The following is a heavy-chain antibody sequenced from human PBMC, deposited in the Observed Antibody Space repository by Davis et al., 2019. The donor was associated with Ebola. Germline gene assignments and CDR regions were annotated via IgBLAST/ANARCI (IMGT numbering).Heavy chain of an antibody. CDR2: IYHSGST. Sequence: SETLSLTCTVSGGSISSYYWSWIRQPPGKGLEWIGEIYHSGSTNYNPSLKSRVTISVDKSKNQFSLKLSSVTAADTAVYYCARGRDFWSGYTLGMSYWGQGTLVTVSS. V-gene: IGHV4-34*01. J-gene: IGHJ4*02. CDR1: GGSISSYY. CDR3: ARGRDFWSGYTLGMSY. D-gene: IGHD3-3*01.